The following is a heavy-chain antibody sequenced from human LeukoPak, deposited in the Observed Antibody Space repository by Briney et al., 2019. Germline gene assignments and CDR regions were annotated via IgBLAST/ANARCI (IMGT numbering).Heavy chain of an antibody. V-gene: IGHV3-48*03. J-gene: IGHJ4*02. CDR3: ARQWDY. CDR1: GFPFSSFE. CDR2: INHNGITI. Sequence: GGSLRLSCAASGFPFSSFEMNWVRQAPGKGLEWLSYINHNGITIYYADSVKGRFTISRDNSKNTLYLQMNSLRADDTAVYYCARQWDYWGQGTLVTVSS. D-gene: IGHD6-19*01.